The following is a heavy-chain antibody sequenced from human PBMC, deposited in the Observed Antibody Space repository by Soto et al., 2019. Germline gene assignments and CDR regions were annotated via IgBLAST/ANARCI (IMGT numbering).Heavy chain of an antibody. CDR1: GGSISSRGYH. CDR3: ASYYDLWVFHY. J-gene: IGHJ4*02. D-gene: IGHD3-3*01. V-gene: IGHV4-39*01. CDR2: IYYSGST. Sequence: QLQLQESGPGLVKPSETLSLTCTVSGGSISSRGYHWGWFRQPPGKGLECIGSIYYSGSTFFNPSLKSRVTISADTSKNQFSLKLNSVTAADTAVYYCASYYDLWVFHYWGQGTLVTVSS.